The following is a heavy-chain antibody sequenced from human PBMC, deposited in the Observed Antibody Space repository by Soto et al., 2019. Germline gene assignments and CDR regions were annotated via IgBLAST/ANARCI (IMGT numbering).Heavy chain of an antibody. V-gene: IGHV3-7*03. J-gene: IGHJ4*02. CDR3: ARGSAYTSGLDY. CDR2: INQDGSEK. CDR1: GFTLSAYW. D-gene: IGHD6-19*01. Sequence: TGGSLRLSCAASGFTLSAYWMNWVRQAPGKGLEWVANINQDGSEKYYVDSVKGRFTISRDIAENSLHLQMDSLRAEDTSVYYCARGSAYTSGLDYWGQGALVTVSS.